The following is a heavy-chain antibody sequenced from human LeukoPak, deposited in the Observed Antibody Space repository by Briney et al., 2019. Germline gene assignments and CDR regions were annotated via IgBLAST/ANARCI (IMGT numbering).Heavy chain of an antibody. CDR2: ISGTGSHI. CDR3: ARDPANDAFYDFWSGPN. D-gene: IGHD3-3*01. V-gene: IGHV3-21*01. Sequence: GGSLRLSCAASGFTFSSYSMNWVRQAPGKGLEWVSFISGTGSHIYYADSVKGRFTISRDNAKNALFLQLNSLGTEDTAVYYCARDPANDAFYDFWSGPNWGQGTLVTVSS. CDR1: GFTFSSYS. J-gene: IGHJ4*02.